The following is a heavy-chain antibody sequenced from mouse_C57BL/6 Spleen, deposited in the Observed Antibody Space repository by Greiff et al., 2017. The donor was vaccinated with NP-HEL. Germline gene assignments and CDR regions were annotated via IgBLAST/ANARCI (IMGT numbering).Heavy chain of an antibody. Sequence: VKLMESGAELVRPGTSVKMSCKASGYTFTNYWIGWAKQRPGHGLEWIGDIYPGGGYTNYNEKFKGKATLTADKSSSTAYMQFSSLTSEDSAIYYCARRDGSHFDYWGQGTTLTVSS. CDR1: GYTFTNYW. D-gene: IGHD1-1*01. CDR2: IYPGGGYT. J-gene: IGHJ2*01. V-gene: IGHV1-63*01. CDR3: ARRDGSHFDY.